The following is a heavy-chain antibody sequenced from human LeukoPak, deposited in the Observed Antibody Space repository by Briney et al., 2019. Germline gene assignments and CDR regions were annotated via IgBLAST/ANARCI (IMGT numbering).Heavy chain of an antibody. D-gene: IGHD2-15*01. CDR2: INPKSGGT. V-gene: IGHV1-2*02. J-gene: IGHJ4*02. Sequence: ASVKVSCKASGYTFTGYYIHWVRQAPGQGPEWMGWINPKSGGTSHAQKFQGRVTMTRDTSISTVYMELSRLTSDDTAVYFCAREIYSGNSYYFDYWGQGTLVTVSS. CDR3: AREIYSGNSYYFDY. CDR1: GYTFTGYY.